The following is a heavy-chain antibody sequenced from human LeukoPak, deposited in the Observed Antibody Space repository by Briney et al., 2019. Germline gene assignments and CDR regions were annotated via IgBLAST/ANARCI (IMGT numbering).Heavy chain of an antibody. D-gene: IGHD5-24*01. CDR2: INHSGST. Sequence: SETLSVTCVVYGGSFSGYYWSWIRQPPGKGVEWIGEINHSGSTNYNPSLNSRVTISVDTSKNHFSLKLSSVTAADTAVYYCARHVEMATIGDFDYWGQGTLVTVSS. CDR1: GGSFSGYY. J-gene: IGHJ4*02. CDR3: ARHVEMATIGDFDY. V-gene: IGHV4-34*01.